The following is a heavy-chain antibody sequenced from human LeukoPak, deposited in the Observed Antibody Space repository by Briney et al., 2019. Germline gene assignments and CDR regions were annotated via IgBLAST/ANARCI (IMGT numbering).Heavy chain of an antibody. CDR3: ARHYYDSSGYYAEVSPYFDY. CDR2: IYSGGST. Sequence: GGSLRLSCAASGFTVSSNYMSWVRQAPGKGLEWVSVIYSGGSTYYADSVKGRFTISRDNSKNTLYLQMNSLRAEDTAVYYCARHYYDSSGYYAEVSPYFDYWGQGTLVTVSS. D-gene: IGHD3-22*01. CDR1: GFTVSSNY. J-gene: IGHJ4*02. V-gene: IGHV3-53*01.